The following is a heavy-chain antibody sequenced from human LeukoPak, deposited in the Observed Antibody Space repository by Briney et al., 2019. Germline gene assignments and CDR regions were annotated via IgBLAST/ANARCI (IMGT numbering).Heavy chain of an antibody. D-gene: IGHD2-15*01. J-gene: IGHJ5*02. CDR1: GGSFSGYY. Sequence: SETLSLTCAVYGGSFSGYYWSWVRQPPGKGLEWIREINHSGSTNYNTCVKSRVTISVDTSKKQFSLKLSSVTAAETAVYYCARTEGLDCSGGSCYGRGNNWFAPWGQGTLVTVS. CDR2: INHSGST. V-gene: IGHV4-34*01. CDR3: ARTEGLDCSGGSCYGRGNNWFAP.